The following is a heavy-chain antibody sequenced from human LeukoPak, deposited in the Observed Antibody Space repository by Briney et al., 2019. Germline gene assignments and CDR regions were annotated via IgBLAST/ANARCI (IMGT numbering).Heavy chain of an antibody. V-gene: IGHV1-2*02. Sequence: GASVKVSCKASGYTFTGYYMHWVRQAPGQGLEWMGWINPNSGGTNYAQKFQGRVTMTRDTSISTAYMELSRLRSDDTAVYYCARSDYDSGGYGGPWGQGTLVTVSS. J-gene: IGHJ5*02. CDR2: INPNSGGT. D-gene: IGHD3-22*01. CDR1: GYTFTGYY. CDR3: ARSDYDSGGYGGP.